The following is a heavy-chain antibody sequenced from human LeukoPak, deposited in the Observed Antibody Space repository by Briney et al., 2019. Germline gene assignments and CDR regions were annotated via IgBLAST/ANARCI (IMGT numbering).Heavy chain of an antibody. CDR1: GFTFSSYA. D-gene: IGHD5-18*01. Sequence: PGRSLRLSCAASGFTFSSYAMPWVRQAPGKGLEWVAVISYDGSNKYYADSVKGRFTISRDNSKNTLYLQMNSLRAEDTAVYYCAREGYSYGSYYFDYWGQGTLVTVSS. CDR2: ISYDGSNK. CDR3: AREGYSYGSYYFDY. J-gene: IGHJ4*02. V-gene: IGHV3-30-3*01.